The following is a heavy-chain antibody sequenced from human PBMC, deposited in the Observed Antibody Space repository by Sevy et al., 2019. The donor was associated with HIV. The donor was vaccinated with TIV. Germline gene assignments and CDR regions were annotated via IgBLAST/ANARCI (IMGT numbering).Heavy chain of an antibody. CDR1: GFTFSNAW. CDR3: TTDSYYDFWSGPKTYYFDY. CDR2: IKSKTDGGTT. D-gene: IGHD3-3*01. V-gene: IGHV3-15*01. Sequence: GGSLRLSCAASGFTFSNAWMSWVRQAPGKGLEWVGRIKSKTDGGTTDYAAPVKGRFTISRDDSKNTLYLQMNSLKTEHTAVYYCTTDSYYDFWSGPKTYYFDYWGQGTLVTLSS. J-gene: IGHJ4*02.